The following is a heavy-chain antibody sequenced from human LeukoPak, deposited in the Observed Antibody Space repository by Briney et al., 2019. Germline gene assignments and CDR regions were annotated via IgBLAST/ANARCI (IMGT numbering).Heavy chain of an antibody. CDR1: GGPISSYY. Sequence: SETLSLTCTVSGGPISSYYWSWLRQPPGKGLEGIGYISYSGRTNYNLSLKSRVTISVDTSKNQFSLKLRSVPAADTAVYYFANHLSRGGVDAEYFQHWGQGTLVTVSS. V-gene: IGHV4-59*08. D-gene: IGHD4-23*01. J-gene: IGHJ1*01. CDR2: ISYSGRT. CDR3: ANHLSRGGVDAEYFQH.